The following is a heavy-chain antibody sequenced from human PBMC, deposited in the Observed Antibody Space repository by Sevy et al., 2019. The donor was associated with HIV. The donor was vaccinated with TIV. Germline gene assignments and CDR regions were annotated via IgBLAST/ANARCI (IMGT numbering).Heavy chain of an antibody. CDR1: GFTVSSNY. CDR2: IYSGGST. D-gene: IGHD2-15*01. Sequence: GGSLRLSCAASGFTVSSNYMSWVRQAPGKGLEWVSVIYSGGSTYYADSVKGRFTISRDNSKNTLYLQMNSLRAEDTAVYYCARPQGGKYYYGMDVWGQWTTVTVSS. J-gene: IGHJ6*02. CDR3: ARPQGGKYYYGMDV. V-gene: IGHV3-53*01.